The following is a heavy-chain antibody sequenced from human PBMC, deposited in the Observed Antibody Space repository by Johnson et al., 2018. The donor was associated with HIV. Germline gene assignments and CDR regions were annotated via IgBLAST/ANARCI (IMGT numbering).Heavy chain of an antibody. J-gene: IGHJ3*02. V-gene: IGHV3-23*04. D-gene: IGHD6-6*01. CDR1: GFTFSSYD. CDR2: ISGSGGST. CDR3: ARHSTSSTMGAFDI. Sequence: VQLVESGGGLVQPGGSLRLSCAASGFTFSSYDMHWVHQATGKGLEWVSAISGSGGSTYYADSVKGRFTISRDNSKNTLYLQMNSLRAEDTAVYYCARHSTSSTMGAFDIWGQGTMVTVSS.